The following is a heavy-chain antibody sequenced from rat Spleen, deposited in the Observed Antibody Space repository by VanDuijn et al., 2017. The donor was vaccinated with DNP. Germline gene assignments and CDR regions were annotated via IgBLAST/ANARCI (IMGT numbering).Heavy chain of an antibody. D-gene: IGHD1-11*01. J-gene: IGHJ2*01. Sequence: EVKLVESGGGLVQPGRSLKLSCAASGFNFNDYWMGWVRQAAGKGLEWIGQINKESSRINYIPSLKEKITISRDNAQNTLYLQMSKLGSEDTAIYYCAKWPNYGGWSDYFDYWGQGVMVTVSS. V-gene: IGHV4-2*01. CDR3: AKWPNYGGWSDYFDY. CDR2: INKESSRI. CDR1: GFNFNDYW.